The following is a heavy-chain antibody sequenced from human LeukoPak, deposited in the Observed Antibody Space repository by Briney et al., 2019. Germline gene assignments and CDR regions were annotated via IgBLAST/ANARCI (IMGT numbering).Heavy chain of an antibody. V-gene: IGHV1-8*01. Sequence: GASVKVSCKASGYTFTSYDINWVRQATRQGLEWMGWMNPNSGNTGYAQKFQGRVTMTRNTSISTAYMELSSLRSEDTAVYYCARGDYGGTLYYGMDVWGQGTTVTVSS. CDR1: GYTFTSYD. J-gene: IGHJ6*02. CDR2: MNPNSGNT. D-gene: IGHD4-23*01. CDR3: ARGDYGGTLYYGMDV.